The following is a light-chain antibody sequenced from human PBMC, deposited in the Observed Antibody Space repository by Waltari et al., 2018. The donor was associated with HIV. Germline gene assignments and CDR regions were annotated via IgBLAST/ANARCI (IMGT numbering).Light chain of an antibody. CDR2: GNY. V-gene: IGLV1-44*01. CDR3: ASWDASLNGWV. CDR1: TSHIGITT. Sequence: SVVTQPPSVSGTPGPPVTIPCSGSTSHIGITTVKCYQHLPGTAPKRLIYGNYQRPSGVPDRFSASKSGTSASLAISGLQSEDEADYYCASWDASLNGWVFGGGTKLTVL. J-gene: IGLJ3*02.